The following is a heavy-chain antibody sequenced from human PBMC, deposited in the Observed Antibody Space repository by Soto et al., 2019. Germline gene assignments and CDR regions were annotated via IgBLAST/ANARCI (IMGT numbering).Heavy chain of an antibody. V-gene: IGHV4-59*08. Sequence: QVQLQESGPGLVKPSETLSLTCTVSGGTISSWYWSWIRQPPGKGLEWIGYIYYSGSTNCNPSLKSRLTISVDTSKRQCALKLSSVTAADTAVYYCARRYGSAIDYWGQGTLVTVSS. J-gene: IGHJ4*02. CDR1: GGTISSWY. D-gene: IGHD1-26*01. CDR2: IYYSGST. CDR3: ARRYGSAIDY.